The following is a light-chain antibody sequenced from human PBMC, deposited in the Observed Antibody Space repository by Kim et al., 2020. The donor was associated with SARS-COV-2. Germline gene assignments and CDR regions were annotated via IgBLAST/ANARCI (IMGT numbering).Light chain of an antibody. V-gene: IGLV2-8*01. CDR3: SSYAGRQNLF. CDR1: SSYIGAYNF. J-gene: IGLJ2*01. Sequence: GQTVTISRTGTSSYIGAYNFVASYQQHPDKAPKVMIYEVNKRPSGVPDRFSGSKSGNTASLTVSGLQAEDEADYYCSSYAGRQNLFFGGGTQLTVL. CDR2: EVN.